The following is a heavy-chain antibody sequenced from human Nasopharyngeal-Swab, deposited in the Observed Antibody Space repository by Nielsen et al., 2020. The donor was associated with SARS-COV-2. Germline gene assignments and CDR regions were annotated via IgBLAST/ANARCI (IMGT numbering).Heavy chain of an antibody. CDR1: GFPLDDYA. Sequence: SLKISCAASGFPLDDYAMYRVRPAPGKGLEWVSGLSWNCGSIGHADSVKGRFTISRDNAKTSLYLQMNSLRAEDTALYYCAKIALSGDDAFDIWGQGTMVTVSS. V-gene: IGHV3-9*01. J-gene: IGHJ3*02. CDR2: LSWNCGSI. CDR3: AKIALSGDDAFDI. D-gene: IGHD3-10*01.